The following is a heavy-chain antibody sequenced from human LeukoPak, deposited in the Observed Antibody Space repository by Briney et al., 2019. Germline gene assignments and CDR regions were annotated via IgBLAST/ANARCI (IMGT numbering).Heavy chain of an antibody. CDR1: GFTFNSYG. V-gene: IGHV3-23*01. CDR2: ISGSGGNT. CDR3: VYGGSYYVA. Sequence: GGTLRLSCAASGFTFNSYGMYWVRQAPGKGLEWVSAISGSGGNTYYADSVKGRFTISRDNSKNTLYLQMNSLRPEDTAVYYCVYGGSYYVAWGQGTLVTVSS. J-gene: IGHJ5*02. D-gene: IGHD1-26*01.